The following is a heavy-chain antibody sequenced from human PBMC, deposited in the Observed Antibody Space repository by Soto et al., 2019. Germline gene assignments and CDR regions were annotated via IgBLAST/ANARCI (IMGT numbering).Heavy chain of an antibody. J-gene: IGHJ4*02. Sequence: VGSLRLSCAASGFTFSSYAMSWVRQAPGKGLEWVSAISGSGGSTYYADSVKGRFTISRDNSKNTLYLQMNSLRAEDTAVYYCAKDKMGWTTHYFDYWGQGTLVTVSS. D-gene: IGHD2-15*01. CDR2: ISGSGGST. CDR3: AKDKMGWTTHYFDY. V-gene: IGHV3-23*01. CDR1: GFTFSSYA.